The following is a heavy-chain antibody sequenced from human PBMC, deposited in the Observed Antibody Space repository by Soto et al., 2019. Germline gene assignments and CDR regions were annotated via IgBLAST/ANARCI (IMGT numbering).Heavy chain of an antibody. V-gene: IGHV4-30-2*01. D-gene: IGHD1-7*01. J-gene: IGHJ3*02. Sequence: SETLSPTCAVFGGSISSGGYSWSWIRQPPGKGLEWIGYIYHSGSTYYNPSLKSRVTISVDRSKNQFSLKLSSVTAADTAVYYCARNYGHAFYIWGQGTMVTVS. CDR3: ARNYGHAFYI. CDR2: IYHSGST. CDR1: GGSISSGGYS.